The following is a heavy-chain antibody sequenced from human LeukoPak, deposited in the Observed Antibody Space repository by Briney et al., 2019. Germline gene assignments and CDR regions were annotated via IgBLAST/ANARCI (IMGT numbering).Heavy chain of an antibody. J-gene: IGHJ4*02. CDR1: GGSISSSNW. V-gene: IGHV4-4*02. Sequence: SETLSLTCAVSGGSISSSNWWSWVRPPPGKGLEWIGEIYHSGSTNYNPSLKSRVTISVDKSKNQFSLKLSSVTAADTAVYYCTRDIGDFVSDFWGQGTLVTVSS. CDR3: TRDIGDFVSDF. CDR2: IYHSGST. D-gene: IGHD2-21*02.